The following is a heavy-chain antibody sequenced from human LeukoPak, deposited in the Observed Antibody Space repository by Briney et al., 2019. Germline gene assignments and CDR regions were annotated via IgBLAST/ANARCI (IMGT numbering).Heavy chain of an antibody. D-gene: IGHD6-13*01. CDR1: RFTFSSYE. J-gene: IGHJ4*02. CDR2: ISSSSSYI. V-gene: IGHV3-21*01. Sequence: GGSLRLSCAASRFTFSSYEMNWVRQAPGKGLEWVSSISSSSSYIYYADSVKGRFTISRDNAKNSLYLQMNSLRAEDTAVYYCARSIMQQLAPFDYWGQGTLVTVSS. CDR3: ARSIMQQLAPFDY.